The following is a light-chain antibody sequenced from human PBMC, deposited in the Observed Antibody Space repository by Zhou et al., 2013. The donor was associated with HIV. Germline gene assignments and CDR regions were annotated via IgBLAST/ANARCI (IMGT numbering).Light chain of an antibody. V-gene: IGKV1-39*01. J-gene: IGKJ5*01. CDR3: QQSYRTPPIT. CDR1: QTIDNY. CDR2: GAS. Sequence: DIQMTQSPTSLSASVGDRVTITCRPSQTIDNYLNWYQRKPGKAPKLLIYGASILHSGVPSRFSGSGYGTDFTLTISSLQPEDFATYYCQQSYRTPPITFGQGTRLEIK.